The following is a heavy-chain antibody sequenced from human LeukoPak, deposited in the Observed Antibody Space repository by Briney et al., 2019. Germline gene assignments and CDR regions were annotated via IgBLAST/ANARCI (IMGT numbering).Heavy chain of an antibody. V-gene: IGHV1-2*02. J-gene: IGHJ4*02. CDR1: GYTFTGYY. D-gene: IGHD2-2*01. Sequence: ASVKVSCKASGYTFTGYYMHWVRQAPGQGLEWMGWINPNSGDTNYAQKFQGRVTMTRDTSISTAYMKLRRLRSDDTALYYCARDAIYCSSTSCYLVYWGQGTLVTVSS. CDR3: ARDAIYCSSTSCYLVY. CDR2: INPNSGDT.